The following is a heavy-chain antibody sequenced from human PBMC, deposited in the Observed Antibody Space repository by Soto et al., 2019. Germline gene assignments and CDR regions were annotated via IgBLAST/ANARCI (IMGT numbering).Heavy chain of an antibody. CDR3: ARWARYADV. D-gene: IGHD1-26*01. CDR1: GYSFSTDA. V-gene: IGHV3-23*01. Sequence: ELQLSESGGGLVQPGGSLRLSCVGTGYSFSTDATTWVRQAPGKGLEWISGISVSSDKTFYLDSVRGRFTISRDNSKNTLYLQMNSLRDEDTAVYYCARWARYADVWGQGTTVIVSS. CDR2: ISVSSDKT. J-gene: IGHJ6*02.